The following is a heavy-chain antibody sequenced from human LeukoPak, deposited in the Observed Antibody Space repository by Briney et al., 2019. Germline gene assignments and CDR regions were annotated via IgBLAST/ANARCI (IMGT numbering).Heavy chain of an antibody. D-gene: IGHD1-26*01. CDR1: GFTFSNYA. J-gene: IGHJ4*02. CDR3: ARDGIVGSPLFKFDY. Sequence: GGSLRLSCAASGFTFSNYAIHWVRQAPGKGLDWVAIISFDGGNKYYADSVKGRFTISRDNSKNTLYLQMNSLRAEDTAVYYCARDGIVGSPLFKFDYWGQGTLVTVSS. V-gene: IGHV3-30-3*01. CDR2: ISFDGGNK.